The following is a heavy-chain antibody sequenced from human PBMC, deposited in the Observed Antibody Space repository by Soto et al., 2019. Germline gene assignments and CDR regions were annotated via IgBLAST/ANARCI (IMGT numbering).Heavy chain of an antibody. D-gene: IGHD1-1*01. CDR1: GASISGFY. Sequence: TSETLSLTCTVSGASISGFYWSWIRKSAGKGLEWIGRIYATGTTDDNPSLKRRVMMSVDTSKKQFSLKLRSVTAADTAVYYCVRDGTKTLRDWFDPWGQGISVTVSS. J-gene: IGHJ5*02. CDR2: IYATGTT. V-gene: IGHV4-4*07. CDR3: VRDGTKTLRDWFDP.